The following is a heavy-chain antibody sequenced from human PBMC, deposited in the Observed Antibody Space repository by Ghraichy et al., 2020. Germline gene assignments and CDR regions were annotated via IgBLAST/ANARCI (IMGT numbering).Heavy chain of an antibody. D-gene: IGHD3-10*01. CDR1: GFSLSNDRMG. V-gene: IGHV2-26*01. CDR3: ARITLMRGSYYSGYYYGMDV. J-gene: IGHJ6*02. CDR2: IFSNDEK. Sequence: SGPTLVKPTETLTLTCTVSGFSLSNDRMGVSWIRQPPGKALEWLAHIFSNDEKSYSTSLKSRLTISKDTSKSQVVLTMTNTDPVDTATYSCARITLMRGSYYSGYYYGMDVWGQGTTVTVSS.